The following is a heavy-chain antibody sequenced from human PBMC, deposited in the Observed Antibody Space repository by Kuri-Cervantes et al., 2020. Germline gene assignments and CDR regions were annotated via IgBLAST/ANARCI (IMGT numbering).Heavy chain of an antibody. CDR1: GYTFTSYA. J-gene: IGHJ3*02. CDR2: INACNGNT. D-gene: IGHD3-16*02. V-gene: IGHV1-3*01. CDR3: ARGGTYDYIWGSYRNDGFDI. Sequence: ASVKVSCKASGYTFTSYAMHWVRQAPGQRLEWMGWINACNGNTKYSQKFQGRVTITRDTSASTAYMELSSLRSDDTAVYYCARGGTYDYIWGSYRNDGFDIWGQGTMVTVSS.